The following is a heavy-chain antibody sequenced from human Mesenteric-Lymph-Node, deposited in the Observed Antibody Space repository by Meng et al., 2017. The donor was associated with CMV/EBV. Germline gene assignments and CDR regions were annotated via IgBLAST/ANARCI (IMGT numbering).Heavy chain of an antibody. CDR3: ARDYHGSGRFYQPYYYGMDV. CDR2: IKQDGSEK. Sequence: GGSLRLSCAASGFTFSSYWMSWVRQAPGKGLEWVANIKQDGSEKYYVDSVKGRFTISRDNAKNSLYLQMNSLRAKDTAVYYCARDYHGSGRFYQPYYYGMDVWGQGTTVTVSS. J-gene: IGHJ6*02. V-gene: IGHV3-7*01. CDR1: GFTFSSYW. D-gene: IGHD3-10*01.